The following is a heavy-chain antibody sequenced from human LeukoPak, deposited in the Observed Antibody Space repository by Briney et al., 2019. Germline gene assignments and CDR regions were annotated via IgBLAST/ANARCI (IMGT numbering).Heavy chain of an antibody. D-gene: IGHD4-17*01. J-gene: IGHJ4*02. CDR3: TRNDYGDYYFDY. V-gene: IGHV3-30-3*01. Sequence: GMSLRLSCAASGFAFRRCAMHWVRQAPGKGLEWVAVISYDGSNKYYADSVKGRFTISRDNSKKALYLQMNSLRAEDTAVYYCTRNDYGDYYFDYWGQGSLVTV. CDR2: ISYDGSNK. CDR1: GFAFRRCA.